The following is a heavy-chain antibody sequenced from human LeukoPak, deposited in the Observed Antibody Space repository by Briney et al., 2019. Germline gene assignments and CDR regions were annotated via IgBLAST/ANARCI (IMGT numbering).Heavy chain of an antibody. CDR3: AKHPYCSSTSCYFDY. Sequence: GGSLRLSCAASGFTFSSYGMHWVRQAPGKGLEWVAFIRYDGSNKYYADSVKGRFTISRDNSKNTLYLQMNSLRAEDTAVYYCAKHPYCSSTSCYFDYGGQGPLVTVSS. J-gene: IGHJ4*02. CDR2: IRYDGSNK. CDR1: GFTFSSYG. V-gene: IGHV3-30*02. D-gene: IGHD2-2*01.